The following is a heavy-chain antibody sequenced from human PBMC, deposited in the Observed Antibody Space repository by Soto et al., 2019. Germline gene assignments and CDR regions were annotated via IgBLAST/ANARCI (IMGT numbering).Heavy chain of an antibody. CDR1: GFPVSDHH. CDR3: GRVGGYRGGFSPFDI. CDR2: SRNKANDYTT. D-gene: IGHD3-16*01. J-gene: IGHJ3*02. V-gene: IGHV3-72*01. Sequence: EVQLVESGGGLVQPGGSTRLSCATSGFPVSDHHMDWVRQAPGKGLEWVGRSRNKANDYTTEYAASVKGRFSISRDDSKNSMYLQMNSLKAEDTATSYCGRVGGYRGGFSPFDIWGQGTMVTVSS.